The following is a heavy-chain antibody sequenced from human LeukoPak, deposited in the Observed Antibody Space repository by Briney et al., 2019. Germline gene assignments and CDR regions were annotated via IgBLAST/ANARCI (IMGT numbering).Heavy chain of an antibody. Sequence: TSETLSLTCTVSGGSISTYYWSWIRQPAGKGLEWIGRMYTSGTTKYNPSLKSRVTVSVDTSKNQVSLKLRSVTAADTAVYYCARDSGLGYCSTTSCSYGLDVWGQGTTVFVS. CDR3: ARDSGLGYCSTTSCSYGLDV. D-gene: IGHD2-2*01. J-gene: IGHJ6*02. CDR2: MYTSGTT. CDR1: GGSISTYY. V-gene: IGHV4-4*07.